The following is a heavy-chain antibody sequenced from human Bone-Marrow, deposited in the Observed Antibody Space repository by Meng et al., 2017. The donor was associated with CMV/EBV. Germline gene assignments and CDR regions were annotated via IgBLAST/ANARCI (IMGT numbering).Heavy chain of an antibody. CDR3: ARGDVDTAIDGMDV. CDR1: GFTFSSYS. Sequence: GESLKISCAASGFTFSSYSMNWVRQAPGKGLEWVSSISSSSSYIYYADSVKGRFTISRDNAKNSLYLQMNSLRAEDTAVYYCARGDVDTAIDGMDVWGQGNTVNVAS. J-gene: IGHJ6*01. V-gene: IGHV3-21*01. CDR2: ISSSSSYI. D-gene: IGHD5-18*01.